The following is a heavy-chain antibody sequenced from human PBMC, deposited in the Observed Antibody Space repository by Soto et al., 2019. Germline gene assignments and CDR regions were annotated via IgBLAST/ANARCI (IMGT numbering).Heavy chain of an antibody. CDR2: INSDGSST. J-gene: IGHJ4*02. CDR3: ARDSYYSNYVVINY. CDR1: GFTFSSYW. Sequence: GGSLRLSSAASGFTFSSYWMHWVRQAPGKGLVWVSRINSDGSSTSYADSVKGRFTISRDNAKNSLYLQMNSLRAEDTAVYYCARDSYYSNYVVINYWGQGTLVTVSS. V-gene: IGHV3-74*01. D-gene: IGHD4-4*01.